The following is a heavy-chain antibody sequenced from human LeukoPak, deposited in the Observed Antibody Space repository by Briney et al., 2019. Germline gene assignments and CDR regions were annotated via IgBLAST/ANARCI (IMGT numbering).Heavy chain of an antibody. V-gene: IGHV3-7*01. CDR3: ARGRGIDY. CDR1: GFIFSNYW. Sequence: GGSLRLTRVACGFIFSNYWMTWVRQPAGKGLEWVANIKPVGTEKYYVDSVKGRFTISRDKARNSVYLQMNSLRAEDTAVYYCARGRGIDYWGQGTLVTVFS. CDR2: IKPVGTEK. J-gene: IGHJ4*02. D-gene: IGHD3-10*01.